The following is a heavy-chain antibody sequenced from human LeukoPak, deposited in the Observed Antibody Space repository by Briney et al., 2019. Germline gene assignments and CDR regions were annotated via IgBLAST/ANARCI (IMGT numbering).Heavy chain of an antibody. CDR2: ISSNGGTT. V-gene: IGHV3-64*02. J-gene: IGHJ4*02. CDR3: AKVGSGWPGYYFDY. CDR1: GFTFSSYA. Sequence: GGSQRLLCAASGFTFSSYAMHWVRLSPGKGLEYVSGISSNGGTTSYADSVQGRFTISRDNSKNTLYLQMGSLRGEDMAVYYCAKVGSGWPGYYFDYWGQGTLVTVSS. D-gene: IGHD6-19*01.